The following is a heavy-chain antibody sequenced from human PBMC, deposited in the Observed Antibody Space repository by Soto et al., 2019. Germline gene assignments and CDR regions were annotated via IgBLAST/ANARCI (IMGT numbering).Heavy chain of an antibody. CDR3: ARESGGATATLDYYYFYMDV. D-gene: IGHD5-12*01. V-gene: IGHV1-2*04. J-gene: IGHJ6*03. CDR2: INPNGGVT. CDR1: GDTFNDYY. Sequence: ASVKVSCKSSGDTFNDYYIHWVRQAPGQGLEWMGWINPNGGVTKYAQKFQGWVTMTRDTSIRTVYMQLSRLRSDDTAVYYCARESGGATATLDYYYFYMDVWGTGTTVTVS.